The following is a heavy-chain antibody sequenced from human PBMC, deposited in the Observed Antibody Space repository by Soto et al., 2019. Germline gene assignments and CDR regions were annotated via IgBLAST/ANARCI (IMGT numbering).Heavy chain of an antibody. Sequence: PSQTLSLTCAISGDSVSRNIAAWNWVRQSPSRGLEWLGRTKYRSKWYTDYATSVKSRISINPDTSKNQVSLQLNSVTPEDTAVYYCARAGSSTWPYYFDFWGQGILVTVSS. D-gene: IGHD6-13*01. V-gene: IGHV6-1*01. CDR1: GDSVSRNIAA. CDR3: ARAGSSTWPYYFDF. CDR2: TKYRSKWYT. J-gene: IGHJ4*02.